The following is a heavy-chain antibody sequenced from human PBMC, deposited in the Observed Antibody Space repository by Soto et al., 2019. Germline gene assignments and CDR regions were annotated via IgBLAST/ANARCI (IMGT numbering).Heavy chain of an antibody. D-gene: IGHD3-16*01. J-gene: IGHJ4*02. CDR2: IYYSGST. CDR1: GGSISSGGYY. V-gene: IGHV4-31*03. CDR3: ARDGITLFDY. Sequence: SETLSLTCTVSGGSISSGGYYWSWIRQHPGKGLEWIGYIYYSGSTYYNPSLKSRVTISVDTSKNQFSLKLSSVTAADTAVYYCARDGITLFDYWGQGTLVTVSS.